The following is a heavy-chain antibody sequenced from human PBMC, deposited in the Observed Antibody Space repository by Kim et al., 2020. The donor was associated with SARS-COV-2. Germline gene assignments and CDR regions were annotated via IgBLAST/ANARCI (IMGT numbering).Heavy chain of an antibody. J-gene: IGHJ4*02. D-gene: IGHD3-10*01. CDR3: ARGRGFGD. V-gene: IGHV3-7*03. CDR1: GFIFSSYW. CDR2: INQDGSEK. Sequence: GSLRLSCAVSGFIFSSYWMTWVRQAPGKGLEWVANINQDGSEKYYVDSVKGRFTISRDNAKDSLYLQMNSLRVEDTAVYYCARGRGFGDWGQGTLVTVSS.